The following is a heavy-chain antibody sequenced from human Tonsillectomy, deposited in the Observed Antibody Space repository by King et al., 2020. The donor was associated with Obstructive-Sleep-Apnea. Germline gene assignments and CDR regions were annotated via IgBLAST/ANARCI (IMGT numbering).Heavy chain of an antibody. Sequence: VQLVESGGGLVQPGGSLRLSCAASGFTFSSYSMNWVRQAPGKGLEWVSYISSSSSTIYYADSVKGRFTISRDNAKNSLYLQMNSLRAEDTAVYYCAREYDDYDHTIEDYYYGMDVWGQGTTVTVSS. J-gene: IGHJ6*02. V-gene: IGHV3-48*04. CDR2: ISSSSSTI. CDR1: GFTFSSYS. CDR3: AREYDDYDHTIEDYYYGMDV. D-gene: IGHD4-17*01.